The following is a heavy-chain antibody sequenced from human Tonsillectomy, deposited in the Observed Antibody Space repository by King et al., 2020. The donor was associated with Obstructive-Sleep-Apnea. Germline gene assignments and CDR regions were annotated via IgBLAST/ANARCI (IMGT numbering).Heavy chain of an antibody. CDR2: ISYDGSNK. V-gene: IGHV3-30-3*01. CDR1: GFTFSSYA. D-gene: IGHD2-21*01. J-gene: IGHJ4*02. CDR3: AREGFGPAVISWYYFDY. Sequence: VQLVESGGGVVQPGRSLRLSCAASGFTFSSYAMHWVRQAPGKGLEWVAVISYDGSNKYYADSMKGRFTISRDNSKNTLYLQMNSLRAEDTAVYYCAREGFGPAVISWYYFDYWGQGTLVTVPS.